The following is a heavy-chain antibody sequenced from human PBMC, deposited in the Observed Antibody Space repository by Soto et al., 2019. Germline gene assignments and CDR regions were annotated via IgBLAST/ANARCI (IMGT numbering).Heavy chain of an antibody. CDR1: RGTFSSYT. D-gene: IGHD2-2*01. CDR3: ARSEYCSSTSCYPYNWFDP. V-gene: IGHV1-69*02. J-gene: IGHJ5*02. CDR2: IIPILGIA. Sequence: GASVKVSCKASRGTFSSYTISWVRQAPGQGLEWMGRIIPILGIANYAQKFQGRVTITADKSTSTAYMELSSLRSEDTAVYYCARSEYCSSTSCYPYNWFDPWGQGTLVTVSS.